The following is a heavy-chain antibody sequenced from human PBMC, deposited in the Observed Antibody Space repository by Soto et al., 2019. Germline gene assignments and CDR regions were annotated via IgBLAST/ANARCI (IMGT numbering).Heavy chain of an antibody. V-gene: IGHV4-59*11. J-gene: IGHJ4*02. CDR1: GYSISGNHY. D-gene: IGHD3-3*01. CDR3: ARDFAYFDS. CDR2: VYHTGRT. Sequence: SETLSLTCAVSGYSISGNHYWDWIRQPPGKGLEWIGYVYHTGRTSYNPSLKSRVSISMDTSKNQFSLNLDSVTAADTAVYFCARDFAYFDSWGQGTLVTVSS.